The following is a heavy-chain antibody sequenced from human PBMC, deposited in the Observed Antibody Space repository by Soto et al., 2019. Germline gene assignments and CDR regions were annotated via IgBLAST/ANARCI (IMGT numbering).Heavy chain of an antibody. CDR1: GFTFSSYS. V-gene: IGHV3-48*01. Sequence: PGGSMILSCAAAGFTFSSYSMNWVRQAPGKGLEWVSYISSSSSTIYYADSVKGRFTISRDNAKNSLYLQMNSLRAEDTAVYYCARDYSSYGPFDYWGQGTPVTVSS. J-gene: IGHJ4*02. CDR2: ISSSSSTI. CDR3: ARDYSSYGPFDY. D-gene: IGHD5-18*01.